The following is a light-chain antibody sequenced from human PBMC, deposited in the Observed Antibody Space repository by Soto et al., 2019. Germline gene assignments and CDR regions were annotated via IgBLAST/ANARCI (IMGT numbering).Light chain of an antibody. CDR3: SSYTTSNTRQIV. J-gene: IGLJ1*01. CDR2: DVS. Sequence: QSALTQPASVSGSPGQSVTISCTGTSSDVGGYNYVSWYQHHPGKAPKLMIFDVSNRPSGVSNRFPGSKSVDTASLTIPGLQPEFVADYYCSSYTTSNTRQIVFGTGTKLTVL. CDR1: SSDVGGYNY. V-gene: IGLV2-14*03.